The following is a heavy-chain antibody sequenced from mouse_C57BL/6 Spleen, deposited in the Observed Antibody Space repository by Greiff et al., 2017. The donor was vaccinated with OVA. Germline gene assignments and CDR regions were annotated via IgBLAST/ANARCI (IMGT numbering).Heavy chain of an antibody. J-gene: IGHJ2*01. CDR1: GYAFRSYW. V-gene: IGHV1-80*01. Sequence: QVQLQQSGAELVKPGASVKISCKASGYAFRSYWMNWVKQRPGTGLEWLGQIYPGDGDTNYNGKFKGKATLTADKSSSTAYMQLSSLTSEDSAVYFCARSGPNYGGDYWGQGTTLTVSS. D-gene: IGHD1-1*01. CDR2: IYPGDGDT. CDR3: ARSGPNYGGDY.